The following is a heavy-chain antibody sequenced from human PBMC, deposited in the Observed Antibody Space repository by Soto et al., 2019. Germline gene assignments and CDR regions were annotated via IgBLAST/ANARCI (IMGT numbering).Heavy chain of an antibody. J-gene: IGHJ6*02. D-gene: IGHD3-16*01. Sequence: QIQLVQSGAEVKKPGASVKVSCKASGYTFTSYGISWVRQAPGQGLEWMGWISAYNGNTNYAQKLQGRVTMTTDTSTSTAYMELRSLRSDDTAVYYCARVPRELGGYYYYGMDVWGQGTTVTVSS. CDR3: ARVPRELGGYYYYGMDV. CDR2: ISAYNGNT. CDR1: GYTFTSYG. V-gene: IGHV1-18*01.